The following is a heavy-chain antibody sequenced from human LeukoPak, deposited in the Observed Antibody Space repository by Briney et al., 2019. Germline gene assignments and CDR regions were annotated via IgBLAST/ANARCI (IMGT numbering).Heavy chain of an antibody. D-gene: IGHD3-9*01. CDR2: IIPIFGTA. V-gene: IGHV1-69*01. CDR3: ARDHSKHYDILITGYGPPPLNWYFDL. CDR1: GGTFSSYA. J-gene: IGHJ2*01. Sequence: SVKVSCKASGGTFSSYAISWVRQAPGQGLEWKGGIIPIFGTANYAQKFQGRVTITADESTSTAYMELSSLRSEDTAVYYCARDHSKHYDILITGYGPPPLNWYFDLWGRGTLVTVSS.